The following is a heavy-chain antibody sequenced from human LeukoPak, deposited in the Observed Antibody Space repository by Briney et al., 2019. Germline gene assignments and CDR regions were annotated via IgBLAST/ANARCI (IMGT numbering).Heavy chain of an antibody. Sequence: GGSLRLSCAASGFTVSSNYMSWVRQAPGKGREWVSVIYSGGSTYYADSVKGRFTISRDNSKNTLYLQMNSLRAEDTAVYYCARSRSSGWLFDYWGQGTLVTVSS. D-gene: IGHD6-19*01. CDR1: GFTVSSNY. CDR3: ARSRSSGWLFDY. V-gene: IGHV3-66*01. CDR2: IYSGGST. J-gene: IGHJ4*02.